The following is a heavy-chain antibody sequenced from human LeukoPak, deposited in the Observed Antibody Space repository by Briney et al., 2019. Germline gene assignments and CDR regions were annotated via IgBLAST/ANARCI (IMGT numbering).Heavy chain of an antibody. J-gene: IGHJ5*02. V-gene: IGHV4-59*08. D-gene: IGHD1-1*01. CDR3: ARRTATGRFDP. CDR1: GGSISTYF. Sequence: SETLSLTCTVSGGSISTYFWSWIRQPPGKGLEWIGFISYSGSTNYNPSLKSRVTISVDTSKNQFSLNLGSVTAADTAVYYCARRTATGRFDPWGQGTLVTVSS. CDR2: ISYSGST.